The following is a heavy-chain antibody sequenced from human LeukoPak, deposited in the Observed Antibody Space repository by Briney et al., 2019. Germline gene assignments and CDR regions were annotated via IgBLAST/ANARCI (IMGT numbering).Heavy chain of an antibody. Sequence: GGSLRLSCAASGFTFSSYAMHWVRQAPGKGLEWVAVISYDGSNKYYADSVKGRFTISRDNSKNTLYLQMNSLRAEGTAVYYCARAAGDYSFNYYYYYGMDVWGQGTTVTVSS. CDR2: ISYDGSNK. CDR3: ARAAGDYSFNYYYYYGMDV. V-gene: IGHV3-30-3*01. CDR1: GFTFSSYA. J-gene: IGHJ6*02. D-gene: IGHD4-11*01.